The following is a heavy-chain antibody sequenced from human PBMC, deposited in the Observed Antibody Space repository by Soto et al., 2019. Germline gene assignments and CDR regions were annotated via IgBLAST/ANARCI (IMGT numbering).Heavy chain of an antibody. V-gene: IGHV3-48*02. CDR3: ARSVEGQFDY. D-gene: IGHD6-19*01. J-gene: IGHJ4*02. CDR1: GFTFSVYS. CDR2: ITSDTKTI. Sequence: EVQLVESGGGLVQRGGSLRLSCVASGFTFSVYSMNWVRQAPGKGLEWFSYITSDTKTIKYADSVKGRFTISRDNAKNSVYLQMNSLRDEDTAVYYCARSVEGQFDYWGQGTVVTVSS.